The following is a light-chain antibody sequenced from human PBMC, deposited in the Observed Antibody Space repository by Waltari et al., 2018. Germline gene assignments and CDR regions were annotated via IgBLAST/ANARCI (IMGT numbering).Light chain of an antibody. V-gene: IGKV3-20*01. CDR1: QSVSRF. CDR3: QKYDRLPAT. J-gene: IGKJ1*01. Sequence: EIVLSQSPGTLSLSTGERGTVSCRASQSVSRFLAWYQQKPGQAPRLLIYGASTRATGIPDRFSGSGSGTDFSLTISRLEPEDFAVYYCQKYDRLPATFGQGTKVEIK. CDR2: GAS.